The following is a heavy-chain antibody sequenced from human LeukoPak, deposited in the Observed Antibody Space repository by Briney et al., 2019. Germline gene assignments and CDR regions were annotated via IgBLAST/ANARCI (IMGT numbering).Heavy chain of an antibody. CDR2: ISHDGSDK. D-gene: IGHD3-16*01. CDR1: GFTFSRFA. V-gene: IGHV3-30*04. Sequence: RTGGSLRLSCAASGFTFSRFAMHWVRQAPGNGLEWVAIISHDGSDKYYADSVKGRFTCSRDNSKNTLHLQMNSLRPEDTAVYYCAQRGGLGSWGQGTLVTVSS. CDR3: AQRGGLGS. J-gene: IGHJ4*02.